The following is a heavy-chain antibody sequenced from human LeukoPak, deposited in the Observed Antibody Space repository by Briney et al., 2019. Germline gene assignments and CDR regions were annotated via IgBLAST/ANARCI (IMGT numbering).Heavy chain of an antibody. Sequence: KTGGSLRLSSAASXFTSTDYTMNWVRQAPGKGLEWVSSISSSSSYINYADSVKGRFTISRDNAKNSVYLQMNNLRAEDTAVYYCAGGHVDTAMVFDYWGQGTLVTVSS. CDR1: XFTSTDYT. D-gene: IGHD5-18*01. V-gene: IGHV3-21*01. J-gene: IGHJ4*02. CDR2: ISSSSSYI. CDR3: AGGHVDTAMVFDY.